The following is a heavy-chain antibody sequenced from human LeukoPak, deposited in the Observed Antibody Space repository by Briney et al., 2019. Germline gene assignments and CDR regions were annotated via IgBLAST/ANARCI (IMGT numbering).Heavy chain of an antibody. Sequence: SETLSLTCTDSGGSISGYYWSWIRQPPGKGLEWILNVYYSGGTYYNPSLKSRVTVSVDLSKNQFSLKLRSVTAADTAIYYCAGYYYNRNGSPWFDPWGRGTLVTVSS. CDR2: VYYSGGT. CDR1: GGSISGYY. CDR3: AGYYYNRNGSPWFDP. D-gene: IGHD3-22*01. V-gene: IGHV4-59*04. J-gene: IGHJ5*02.